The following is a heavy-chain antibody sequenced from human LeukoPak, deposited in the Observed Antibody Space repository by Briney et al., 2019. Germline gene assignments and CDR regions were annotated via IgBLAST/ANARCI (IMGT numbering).Heavy chain of an antibody. D-gene: IGHD5-18*01. J-gene: IGHJ5*02. CDR3: ARPIGADTAMDGNWFDP. CDR1: GGSISSSSYY. Sequence: SETLSLTCTVSGGSISSSSYYWGWIRQPPGKGLEWIGSIYYSGSTYYNPSLKSRVTISVDTSKNQFSLKLSSVTAADAAVYYCARPIGADTAMDGNWFDPWGQGTLVTVSS. CDR2: IYYSGST. V-gene: IGHV4-39*01.